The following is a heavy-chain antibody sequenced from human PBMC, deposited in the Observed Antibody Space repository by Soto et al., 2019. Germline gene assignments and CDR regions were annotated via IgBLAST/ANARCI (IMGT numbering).Heavy chain of an antibody. V-gene: IGHV3-15*01. CDR1: GFNFSDAW. Sequence: PGGALRLSCAASGFNFSDAWMGWVRQAPGKGVDWVGRIKSKRDGGATEYAAPVRGRFTISRDDSKNTLYLQMNSLKTEDTAVYEWTTDLWRIAVVGGSTGYFNPWGQGTTVTVSS. D-gene: IGHD2-21*01. J-gene: IGHJ5*02. CDR2: IKSKRDGGAT. CDR3: TTDLWRIAVVGGSTGYFNP.